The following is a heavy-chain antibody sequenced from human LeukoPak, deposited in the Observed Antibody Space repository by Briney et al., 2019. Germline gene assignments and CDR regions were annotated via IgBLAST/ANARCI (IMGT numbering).Heavy chain of an antibody. V-gene: IGHV3-7*01. Sequence: GGSLRLSCAASGFTFSSYWMSWVRQAPGKGLEWVANIKQDGSEKYYEDSVKGRFTISRDNAKNSLYLQMNSLRAEDTAVYYCTFPRGSCSYFFDQADFDYWGQGTLGTVSS. CDR1: GFTFSSYW. D-gene: IGHD2-15*01. CDR2: IKQDGSEK. J-gene: IGHJ4*02. CDR3: TFPRGSCSYFFDQADFDY.